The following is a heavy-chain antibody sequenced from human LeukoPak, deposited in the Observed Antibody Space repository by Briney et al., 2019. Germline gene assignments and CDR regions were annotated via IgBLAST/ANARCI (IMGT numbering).Heavy chain of an antibody. CDR2: IYSGGTT. D-gene: IGHD2-2*03. Sequence: PGGSLRLSCAASGFTVSNIYMSWVRQAPGKGLEWVSIIYSGGTTYYADSVKGRFTISGDNSKNTLYLQMNSLRAEDTAVYYCARDGAGYCSSTSCSYYYYMDVWGKGTTVTISS. CDR3: ARDGAGYCSSTSCSYYYYMDV. CDR1: GFTVSNIY. J-gene: IGHJ6*03. V-gene: IGHV3-66*01.